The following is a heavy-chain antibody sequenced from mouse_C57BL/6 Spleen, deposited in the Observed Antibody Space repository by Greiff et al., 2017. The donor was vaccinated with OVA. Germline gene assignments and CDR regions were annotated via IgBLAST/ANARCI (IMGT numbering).Heavy chain of an antibody. V-gene: IGHV1-80*01. CDR1: GYAFSSYW. CDR2: IYPGDGDT. CDR3: ARCGSSSYAMDY. J-gene: IGHJ4*01. Sequence: QVQLKQSGAELVKPGASVKISCKASGYAFSSYWMNWVKQRPGKGLEWIGQIYPGDGDTNYNGKFKGKATLTADKSSSTAYMQLSSLTSEDSAVYFCARCGSSSYAMDYWGQGTSVTVSS. D-gene: IGHD1-1*01.